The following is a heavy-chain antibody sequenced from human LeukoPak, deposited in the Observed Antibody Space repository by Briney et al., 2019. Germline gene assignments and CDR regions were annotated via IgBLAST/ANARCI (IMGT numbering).Heavy chain of an antibody. J-gene: IGHJ6*02. CDR1: GYTFTSYY. V-gene: IGHV1-2*02. D-gene: IGHD3-3*01. Sequence: ASVKVSCKASGYTFTSYYMHWVRQAPGQGLEWMGWINPNSGGTNYAQKFQGRVTMTRDTSISTAYMELSRLRSDDTAVYYCARDRITIFGVVTGPYYYYGMDVWGQGTTVTVSS. CDR2: INPNSGGT. CDR3: ARDRITIFGVVTGPYYYYGMDV.